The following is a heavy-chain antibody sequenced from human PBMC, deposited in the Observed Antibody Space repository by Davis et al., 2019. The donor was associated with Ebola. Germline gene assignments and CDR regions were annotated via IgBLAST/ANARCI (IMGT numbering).Heavy chain of an antibody. CDR3: ARYSSAWYATSYYFDY. CDR2: IGQDGSEK. CDR1: GFTFSTYW. J-gene: IGHJ4*02. D-gene: IGHD6-13*01. Sequence: GESLKISCAASGFTFSTYWMSWVRQAPGKGLEWVARIGQDGSEKYYVDSLKGRFTISRDNAKNSLYLQVDSLRAEDTAVYYCARYSSAWYATSYYFDYWGQGTLVTVSS. V-gene: IGHV3-7*01.